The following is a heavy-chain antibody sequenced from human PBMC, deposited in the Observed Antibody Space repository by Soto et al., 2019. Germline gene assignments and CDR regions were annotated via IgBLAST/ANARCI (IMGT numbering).Heavy chain of an antibody. J-gene: IGHJ5*02. CDR1: GGSISISY. Sequence: PSETLSLTCTVSGGSISISYWSLILQPPGKGLEWLAYIYDDGSANYNPSLKSRATISLDMSKNQFSLKLTSVTAADTAVYYCARDKYCSGGSCRKNWFDPWGQGTLVTVSS. CDR3: ARDKYCSGGSCRKNWFDP. V-gene: IGHV4-59*01. D-gene: IGHD2-15*01. CDR2: IYDDGSA.